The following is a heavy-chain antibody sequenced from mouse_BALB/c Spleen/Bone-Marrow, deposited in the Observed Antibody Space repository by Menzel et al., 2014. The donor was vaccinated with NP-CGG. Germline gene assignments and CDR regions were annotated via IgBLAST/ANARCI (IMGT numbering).Heavy chain of an antibody. V-gene: IGHV3-1*02. J-gene: IGHJ3*01. Sequence: EVQRVESGPDLVKPSQSLSLPCTVTGYSITSGYGWHWIRQFPGNKLEWMGYIHYSGSTNYNPSLKSRISITRDTSKNQFFLQLNSVTTGDTATYYCAREAGTTARFAYWGQGTLVTVSA. CDR2: IHYSGST. CDR1: GYSITSGYG. D-gene: IGHD1-2*01. CDR3: AREAGTTARFAY.